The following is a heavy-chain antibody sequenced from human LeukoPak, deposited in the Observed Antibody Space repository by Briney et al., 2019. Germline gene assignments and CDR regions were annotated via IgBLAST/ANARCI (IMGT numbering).Heavy chain of an antibody. J-gene: IGHJ3*02. V-gene: IGHV4-39*01. CDR1: GGSISSSSYY. CDR2: IYYSGST. Sequence: SETLSLTCTVSGGSISSSSYYWGWIRQPPGKGLEWIGSIYYSGSTYYNPSLKSRVTISVDTSKNQLSLKLSSVTAADTAVYYCASGRPATDAFDIWGQGTMVTVSS. CDR3: ASGRPATDAFDI. D-gene: IGHD2-2*01.